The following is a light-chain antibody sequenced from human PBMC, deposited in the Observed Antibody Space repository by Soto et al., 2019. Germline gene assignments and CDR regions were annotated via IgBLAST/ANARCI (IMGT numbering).Light chain of an antibody. CDR1: QSLLYSDGDNY. J-gene: IGKJ5*01. CDR3: MHALQTPNT. V-gene: IGKV2-28*01. CDR2: LAS. Sequence: DILMTQSPLSLGVTPVEPASISCRSSQSLLYSDGDNYLDWYLQKPGQSPQLLIYLASNRASGVPARFSGSGSGTYFTLKISRVEAEDVGLYYCMHALQTPNTSGQGTRLEI.